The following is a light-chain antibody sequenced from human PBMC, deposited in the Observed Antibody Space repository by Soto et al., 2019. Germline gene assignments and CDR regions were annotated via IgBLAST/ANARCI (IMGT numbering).Light chain of an antibody. J-gene: IGLJ3*02. Sequence: QSVLTQPPSVSAAPGQKVTISCSGSSSNIGNNYVSWYQQLPGTAPKLLIYDNNKRPSGIPDRFSGSKSGTSATLGITGLQTGDEADYYCLVFDSSLTGWVFGGGTKVTVL. CDR3: LVFDSSLTGWV. CDR2: DNN. V-gene: IGLV1-51*01. CDR1: SSNIGNNY.